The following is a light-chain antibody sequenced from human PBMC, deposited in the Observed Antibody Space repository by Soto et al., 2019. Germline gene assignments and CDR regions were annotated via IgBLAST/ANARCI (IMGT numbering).Light chain of an antibody. CDR3: QQYNSYPLT. CDR2: DAS. J-gene: IGKJ4*01. V-gene: IGKV1-5*01. Sequence: DIQMTQSPSTLSASVGDRVTITCRDSQSISSWLAWYQQKPGKAPKLLIYDASSLESGVPSRFSGSGSGTEFTFTISSLQPDDFATYYCQQYNSYPLTFGGGTKVDIK. CDR1: QSISSW.